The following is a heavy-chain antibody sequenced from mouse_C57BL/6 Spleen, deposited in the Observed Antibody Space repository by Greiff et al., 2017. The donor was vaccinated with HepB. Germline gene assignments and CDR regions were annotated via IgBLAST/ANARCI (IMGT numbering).Heavy chain of an antibody. D-gene: IGHD3-3*01. V-gene: IGHV1-15*01. J-gene: IGHJ2*01. Sequence: VQLQQSGAELVRPGASVTLSCKASGYTFTDYDMHWVKQTPVHGLEWIGAIDPETGGTAYNQKFKGKAILTADKSSSTAYMELRSLTSEDSAVYYCTRRAGDYWGQGTTLTVSS. CDR3: TRRAGDY. CDR1: GYTFTDYD. CDR2: IDPETGGT.